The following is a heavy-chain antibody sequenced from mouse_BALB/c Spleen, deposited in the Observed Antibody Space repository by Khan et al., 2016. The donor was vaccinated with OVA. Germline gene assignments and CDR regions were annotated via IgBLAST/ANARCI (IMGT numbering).Heavy chain of an antibody. CDR3: ARIYGGDFDN. CDR2: ISYSGNT. Sequence: EVKLLESGPGLVKPSQSLSLTCTVTGYSITSDYAWNWIRQFPGNKLEWMGYISYSGNTKYNPSLKSRISITRDTSKNQFFLQLNSVTAEDTATYDCARIYGGDFDNWGQGTTLTVSS. D-gene: IGHD1-1*01. V-gene: IGHV3-2*02. J-gene: IGHJ2*01. CDR1: GYSITSDYA.